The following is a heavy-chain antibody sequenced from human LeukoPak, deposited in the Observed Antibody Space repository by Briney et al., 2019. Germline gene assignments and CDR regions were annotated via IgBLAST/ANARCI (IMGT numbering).Heavy chain of an antibody. CDR1: GGTFSSYA. CDR2: IIPIFGTA. D-gene: IGHD3-22*01. Sequence: ASVKVSCKASGGTFSSYAISWVRQAPGQGLEWMGGIIPIFGTANYAQKFQGRVTITTDESTSTAYMELSSLRSEDTAVYYCARDNRYDSSGYRLPFWYFDLWGRGTLVTVSS. J-gene: IGHJ2*01. V-gene: IGHV1-69*05. CDR3: ARDNRYDSSGYRLPFWYFDL.